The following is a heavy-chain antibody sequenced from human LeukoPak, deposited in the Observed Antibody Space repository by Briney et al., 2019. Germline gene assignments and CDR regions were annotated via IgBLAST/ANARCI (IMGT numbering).Heavy chain of an antibody. CDR2: ISAYNGNT. Sequence: ASVKVSCKASGYTFTSYGISWVRRAPGQGLEWMGWISAYNGNTNYAQKLQGRVTMTTDTSTSTAYMELRSLRSDDTAVYYCARDLTGAAAGPTLTRLLDLPFDYWGQGTLVTVSS. V-gene: IGHV1-18*01. CDR3: ARDLTGAAAGPTLTRLLDLPFDY. J-gene: IGHJ4*02. CDR1: GYTFTSYG. D-gene: IGHD6-13*01.